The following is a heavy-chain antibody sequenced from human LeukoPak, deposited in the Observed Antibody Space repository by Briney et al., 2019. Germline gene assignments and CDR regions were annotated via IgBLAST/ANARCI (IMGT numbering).Heavy chain of an antibody. Sequence: ASVKVSCKASGYTFTIYVINWVRQAPGQGLEWVGWSDPYSGNRNYVQKLQGRVVMTTDSSTGTASLELTNLRSDDTAVYYCARVEALFGGFGFEYWGQGTQVTVSS. D-gene: IGHD3-16*01. CDR1: GYTFTIYV. J-gene: IGHJ4*02. CDR3: ARVEALFGGFGFEY. CDR2: SDPYSGNR. V-gene: IGHV1-18*01.